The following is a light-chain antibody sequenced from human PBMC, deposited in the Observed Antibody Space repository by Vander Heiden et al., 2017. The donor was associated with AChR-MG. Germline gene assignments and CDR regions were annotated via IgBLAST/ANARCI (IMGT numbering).Light chain of an antibody. J-gene: IGLJ1*01. CDR1: SSDVGGYNY. CDR2: DVS. Sequence: QSALTQPASVSGSPGQSITISCPGTSSDVGGYNYVSWYQQHPGKARKLMIYDVSNRPSGVSNRFSGSKSGNTASLTISGLQAEDEADYYCSSFTSSSTYVFGTGTKVTVL. CDR3: SSFTSSSTYV. V-gene: IGLV2-14*01.